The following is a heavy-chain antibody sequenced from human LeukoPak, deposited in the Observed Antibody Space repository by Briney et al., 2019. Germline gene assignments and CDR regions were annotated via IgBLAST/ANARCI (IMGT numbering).Heavy chain of an antibody. CDR3: ARDPNTEDTPDY. Sequence: PGGSLRLSCAASGFTFSSYGMHWVRQAPGKGLEWVAVISYDGSNKYYADSVKGRFTISRDNSKNTLYLQMNSLRAEDTAVYYCARDPNTEDTPDYWGQGTLVTVSS. V-gene: IGHV3-30*03. J-gene: IGHJ4*02. D-gene: IGHD2-2*02. CDR1: GFTFSSYG. CDR2: ISYDGSNK.